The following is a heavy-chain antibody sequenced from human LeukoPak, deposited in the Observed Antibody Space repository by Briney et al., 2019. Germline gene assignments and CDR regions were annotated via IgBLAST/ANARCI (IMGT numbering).Heavy chain of an antibody. CDR2: INHSGST. D-gene: IGHD4-17*01. V-gene: IGHV4-34*01. Sequence: SETLSLTCAVYGGSFSGYYWSWTRQPPGKGLEWIGEINHSGSTNYNPSLKSRVTISVDTSKNQFSLKLSSVTAADTAVYYCARPRKRTTTVTTRFNWFDPWGQGTLVTVSS. CDR1: GGSFSGYY. CDR3: ARPRKRTTTVTTRFNWFDP. J-gene: IGHJ5*02.